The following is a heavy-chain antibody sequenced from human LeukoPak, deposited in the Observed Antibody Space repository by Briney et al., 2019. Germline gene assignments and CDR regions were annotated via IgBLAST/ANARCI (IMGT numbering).Heavy chain of an antibody. Sequence: PSETLSLTCAVYGGSFSDFWWSWIRQPPGKGLEWIGEINHSGSTTYNPSLKSRLTISVDTSKNQFSLKLTSVTAADTAVYYCARGRDYVWGAEDGWGQGTLVTVSS. D-gene: IGHD3-16*01. CDR3: ARGRDYVWGAEDG. CDR2: INHSGST. CDR1: GGSFSDFW. V-gene: IGHV4-34*01. J-gene: IGHJ4*02.